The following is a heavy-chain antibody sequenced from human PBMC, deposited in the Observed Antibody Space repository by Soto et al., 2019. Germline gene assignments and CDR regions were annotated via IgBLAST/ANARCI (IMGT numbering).Heavy chain of an antibody. CDR2: IYYSGST. V-gene: IGHV4-59*12. J-gene: IGHJ3*02. CDR3: ARDNPSKATWGSEGAFDI. Sequence: SETLSLTCTVSGGSISSYYWSWIQQPPGKGLEWIGYIYYSGSTNYNPSLKSRVTISVDTSKNQFSLKLTSVTAADTAVYYCARDNPSKATWGSEGAFDIWGQGTMVTVSS. D-gene: IGHD1-26*01. CDR1: GGSISSYY.